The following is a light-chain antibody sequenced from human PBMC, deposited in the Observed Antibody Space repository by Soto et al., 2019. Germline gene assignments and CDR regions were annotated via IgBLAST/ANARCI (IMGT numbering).Light chain of an antibody. J-gene: IGKJ2*01. CDR1: QSISTW. CDR2: GAS. V-gene: IGKV1-5*01. CDR3: QQYSSSSPT. Sequence: DIQMTQSPSTLSASLGERVTITCRASQSISTWLAWYQQIPGKAPKLLIYGASNLESGVPSRFSGSGSVTEFTLTIDSLQPDDFATYYCQQYSSSSPTFGQGTRLEI.